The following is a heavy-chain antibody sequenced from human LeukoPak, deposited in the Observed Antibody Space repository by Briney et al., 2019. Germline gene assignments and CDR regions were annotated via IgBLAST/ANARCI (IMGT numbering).Heavy chain of an antibody. CDR1: GFTLSTYS. J-gene: IGHJ4*02. CDR2: ISSTSSTI. CDR3: ARFIAAPYYFDY. V-gene: IGHV3-48*01. D-gene: IGHD6-13*01. Sequence: GGSLRLSCAASGFTLSTYSMNWVRQVPGKGLEWVSYISSTSSTIYYADSVKGRFTISRDNAKNSLYLQMNSLRAEDTAVYYCARFIAAPYYFDYWGRGTLVTVSS.